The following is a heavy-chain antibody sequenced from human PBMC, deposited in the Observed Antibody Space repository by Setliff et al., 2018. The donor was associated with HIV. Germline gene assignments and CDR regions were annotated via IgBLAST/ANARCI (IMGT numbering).Heavy chain of an antibody. CDR3: ARGYSSSYYVDY. Sequence: PSETLSLPCAVYGGSFSGYYWSWIRQPPGKGLEWIGEINHSGSTNYNPSLKSRVTISVDTSKNQFSLTLSSVTAADTAVFYCARGYSSSYYVDYWGQGTLVTVYS. J-gene: IGHJ4*02. V-gene: IGHV4-34*01. CDR1: GGSFSGYY. CDR2: INHSGST. D-gene: IGHD6-13*01.